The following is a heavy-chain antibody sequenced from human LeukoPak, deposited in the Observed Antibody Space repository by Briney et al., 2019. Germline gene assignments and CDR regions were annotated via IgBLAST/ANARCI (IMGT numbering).Heavy chain of an antibody. D-gene: IGHD5-12*01. CDR3: ARRKGVDIVATIQTAPFDY. V-gene: IGHV4-34*01. J-gene: IGHJ4*02. CDR1: GGSFSGYY. CDR2: INHSGST. Sequence: PSETLSLTCAVYGGSFSGYYWSWIRQPPGKGLEWIGEINHSGSTNYNPPLKSRVTISVDTSKNQFSLKLSSVTAADTAVYYCARRKGVDIVATIQTAPFDYWGQGTLVTVSS.